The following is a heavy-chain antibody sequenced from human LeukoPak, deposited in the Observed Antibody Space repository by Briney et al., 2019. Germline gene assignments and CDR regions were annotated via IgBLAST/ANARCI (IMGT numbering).Heavy chain of an antibody. CDR3: ARGHMLTGYYNFAWFDP. CDR2: IGTAGDT. D-gene: IGHD3-9*01. Sequence: GGSLRLSCAASGFTFSSYDMHWVRQPTGKGLEWVSAIGTAGDTYYSHSVQGRFTISRENAKNSLYLHMNSLSAGDTAVYFCARGHMLTGYYNFAWFDPWGQGTLVTVSS. J-gene: IGHJ5*02. V-gene: IGHV3-13*01. CDR1: GFTFSSYD.